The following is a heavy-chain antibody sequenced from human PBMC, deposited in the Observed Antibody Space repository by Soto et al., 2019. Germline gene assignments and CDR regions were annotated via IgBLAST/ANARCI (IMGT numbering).Heavy chain of an antibody. CDR2: IYYSGST. J-gene: IGHJ6*02. Sequence: PSETLSLTCTVSGGSISSGGYYWSWIRQHPGKGLEWIGYIYYSGSTYYNPSLKSRVTISVDTSKNQFSLKLSSVTAADTAVYYCARSSQQLPGAYYHYGMDVWGQGTTVTVSS. V-gene: IGHV4-31*03. CDR1: GGSISSGGYY. D-gene: IGHD6-13*01. CDR3: ARSSQQLPGAYYHYGMDV.